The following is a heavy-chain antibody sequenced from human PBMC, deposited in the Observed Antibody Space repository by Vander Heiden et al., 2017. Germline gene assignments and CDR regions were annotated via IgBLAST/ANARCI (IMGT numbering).Heavy chain of an antibody. CDR1: GFPVSSNY. Sequence: EVQLVESGGGLIQPGGSLRLSCAASGFPVSSNYLTWVRQAPGKGLEWVSVIYSGGRTYYADSVKGRFTISRDNSKNTLYLQMNSLRAEDTAVYYCARQWFGEFFDYWGQGTLVTVSS. D-gene: IGHD3-10*01. V-gene: IGHV3-53*01. CDR2: IYSGGRT. J-gene: IGHJ4*02. CDR3: ARQWFGEFFDY.